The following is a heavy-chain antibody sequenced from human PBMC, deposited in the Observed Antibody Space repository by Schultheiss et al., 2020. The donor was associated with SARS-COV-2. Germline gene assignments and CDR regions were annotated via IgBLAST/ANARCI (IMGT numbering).Heavy chain of an antibody. Sequence: GGSLRLSCAASEFTFSTYSMNWVRQAPGKGLQWVSFVSSRGGFILYADSVKGRFTISRDNAKNLLYLQMHSLRVEDTAVYYCVRDRSWWTPYNCFDLWGRGTLVTVSS. CDR1: EFTFSTYS. D-gene: IGHD2-15*01. CDR3: VRDRSWWTPYNCFDL. V-gene: IGHV3-48*01. J-gene: IGHJ5*02. CDR2: VSSRGGFI.